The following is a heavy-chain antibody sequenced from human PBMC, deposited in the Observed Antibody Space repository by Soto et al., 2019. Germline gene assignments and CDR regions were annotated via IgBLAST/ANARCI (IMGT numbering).Heavy chain of an antibody. J-gene: IGHJ5*02. CDR2: IYYSGST. CDR3: ARVPPKRFDP. Sequence: PSETLSLTCTVSGVSINSGDYYWTWIRQPPGKGLEWIGYIYYSGSTYYNPSLKSRVSISIDTSRNQFSLNLSSVTAADTAVYYCARVPPKRFDPWGQGTLVTVSS. V-gene: IGHV4-30-4*01. CDR1: GVSINSGDYY.